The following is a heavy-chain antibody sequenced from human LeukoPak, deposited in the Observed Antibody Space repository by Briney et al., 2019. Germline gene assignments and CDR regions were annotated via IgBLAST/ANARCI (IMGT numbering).Heavy chain of an antibody. J-gene: IGHJ5*02. V-gene: IGHV3-21*01. Sequence: GESLRLSCAASGFTFSSSTMNWVRQAPGKGLEWVSSISSSSDYIYYADSVKGRFTISRDNAKNSLYVQMNSLRAEDTALYYCVRIPNSANFPNWFDPWGQGTLVTVSS. CDR3: VRIPNSANFPNWFDP. CDR2: ISSSSDYI. CDR1: GFTFSSST. D-gene: IGHD4/OR15-4a*01.